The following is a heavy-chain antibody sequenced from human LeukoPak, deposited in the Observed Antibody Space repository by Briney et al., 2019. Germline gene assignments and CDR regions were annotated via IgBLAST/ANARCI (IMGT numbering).Heavy chain of an antibody. Sequence: PGGSLRLSCAASGFTFSSYSMNWVRQAPGKGLEWVSSISSSSSYIYYADSIKGRFTISRDNAKNSLFLQMNSLRAEDTAVYYCARFFGFSIVGATYAFDIWGQGTMVTVSS. CDR1: GFTFSSYS. D-gene: IGHD1-26*01. CDR3: ARFFGFSIVGATYAFDI. J-gene: IGHJ3*02. CDR2: ISSSSSYI. V-gene: IGHV3-21*01.